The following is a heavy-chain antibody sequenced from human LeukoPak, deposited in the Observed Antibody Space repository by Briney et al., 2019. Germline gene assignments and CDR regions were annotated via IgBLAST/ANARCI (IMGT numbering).Heavy chain of an antibody. CDR2: INHSGST. CDR1: GGSFSGYY. J-gene: IGHJ4*02. D-gene: IGHD6-19*01. Sequence: SETLSLTCAVYGGSFSGYYWSWIRQPPGKGLEWIGEINHSGSTNYNPSLKSRVTISVDTSKNQFSLKLSSVTAADTAVYYRARSSGWLVRGFDYWGQGTLVTVSS. V-gene: IGHV4-34*01. CDR3: ARSSGWLVRGFDY.